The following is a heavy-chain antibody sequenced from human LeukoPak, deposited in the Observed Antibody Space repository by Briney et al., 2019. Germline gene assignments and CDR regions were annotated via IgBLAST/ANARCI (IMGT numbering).Heavy chain of an antibody. CDR1: GFPFSDFS. V-gene: IGHV3-23*01. Sequence: GGSLRLSCAASGFPFSDFSMSWVRQAPGKGLEWFSTTNSGGTSTYYAESVKGRFTISRDNSKNTLYLQMSSLRVEDTAVYYCAKQSYARSLGEGGPGTLVSVSS. D-gene: IGHD2-8*01. CDR2: TNSGGTST. J-gene: IGHJ4*02. CDR3: AKQSYARSLGE.